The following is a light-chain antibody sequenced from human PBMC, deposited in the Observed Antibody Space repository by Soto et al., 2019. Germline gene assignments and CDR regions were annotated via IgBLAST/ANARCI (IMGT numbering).Light chain of an antibody. Sequence: DIQMTQSPSSLSASVGDRVTITCRASQSINIYLNLYQQKPGKAPKLLIYAASSLQSGVPSRFRGNVVGTHFTLTISSLQPEEFATYHCQQSHSTPYTFSQGTRLEIK. J-gene: IGKJ5*01. V-gene: IGKV1-39*01. CDR2: AAS. CDR1: QSINIY. CDR3: QQSHSTPYT.